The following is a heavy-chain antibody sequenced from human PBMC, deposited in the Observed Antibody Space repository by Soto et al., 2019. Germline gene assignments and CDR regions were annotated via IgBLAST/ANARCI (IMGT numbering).Heavy chain of an antibody. D-gene: IGHD1-7*01. J-gene: IGHJ1*01. V-gene: IGHV4-4*07. CDR2: ITINGNT. CDR1: DSSISYFS. CDR3: ARETGENWTYEAH. Sequence: PSETLSLTYRFSDSSISYFSWSWIRPPAGKGLEWIGRITINGNTQKNPSFKSRVTMSIDTSRNHFSLNLQSATAADTALYYCARETGENWTYEAHWGPGTLVTVSS.